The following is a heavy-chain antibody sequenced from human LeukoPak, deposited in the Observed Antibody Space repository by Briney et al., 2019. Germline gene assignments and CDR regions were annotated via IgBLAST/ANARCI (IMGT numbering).Heavy chain of an antibody. V-gene: IGHV3-23*01. CDR3: AKDGERYYDSSGYYGY. J-gene: IGHJ4*02. D-gene: IGHD3-22*01. CDR1: GFTFSSYA. CDR2: ISGSGGST. Sequence: GGSLRLSCAASGFTFSSYAMSWVRQAPGKGLEWVSAISGSGGSTYYADSVKGRFTISRDNSKNTLYLQINSLRAEATAVYYCAKDGERYYDSSGYYGYWGQGTLVPVSS.